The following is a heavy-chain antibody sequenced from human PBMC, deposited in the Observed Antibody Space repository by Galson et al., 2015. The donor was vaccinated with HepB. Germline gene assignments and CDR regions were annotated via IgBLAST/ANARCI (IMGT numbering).Heavy chain of an antibody. CDR3: ARNPHFASGSLRNAWLEP. J-gene: IGHJ5*02. V-gene: IGHV7-4-1*02. CDR1: GYVFTDHP. CDR2: INTETGNP. Sequence: SGKVSCKASGYVFTDHPINWVRHAPGQGLEWMGWINTETGNPTYAQGFTGRFVFSLDTSVSTAYLQINRLLPEDTAVYYCARNPHFASGSLRNAWLEPWGQGTLVTVSS. D-gene: IGHD3-10*01.